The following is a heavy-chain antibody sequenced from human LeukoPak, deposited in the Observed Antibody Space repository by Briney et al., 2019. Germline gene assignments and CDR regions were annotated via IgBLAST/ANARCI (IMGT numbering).Heavy chain of an antibody. CDR3: TTDLHSSSWYSAEYFQH. J-gene: IGHJ1*01. D-gene: IGHD6-13*01. CDR1: GFTFSNAW. V-gene: IGHV3-15*01. CDR2: IKSKTDGGTT. Sequence: GGSLRLSCAASGFTFSNAWMSWVRHAPGKGLEWVGRIKSKTDGGTTDYAAPVKGRFTISRDDSKNTLYLQMNSLKTEDTAVYYCTTDLHSSSWYSAEYFQHWGQGTLVTVSS.